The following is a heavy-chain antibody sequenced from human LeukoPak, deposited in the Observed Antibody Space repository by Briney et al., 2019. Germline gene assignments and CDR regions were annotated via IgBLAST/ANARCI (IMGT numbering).Heavy chain of an antibody. Sequence: APVKVSCKASGYTFTSYGISWVRQAPGQGLEWMGWISAYNGKTNYAQKFQGRVTMTTDTPTSTAYMELRSLRSDDTAVYYCAREHYDILTDYYNEWDYYGMDVWGQGTTVTVSS. CDR3: AREHYDILTDYYNEWDYYGMDV. J-gene: IGHJ6*02. V-gene: IGHV1-18*01. D-gene: IGHD3-9*01. CDR2: ISAYNGKT. CDR1: GYTFTSYG.